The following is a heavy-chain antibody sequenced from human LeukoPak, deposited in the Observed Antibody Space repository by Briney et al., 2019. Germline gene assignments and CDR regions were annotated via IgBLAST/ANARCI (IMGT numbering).Heavy chain of an antibody. Sequence: PGGSLRLSCAVPGLTFSRYAMSWVRQAPGKGLEWVSAISESGSGTYYADSVKGRFTISRDNSKNTLYLQMNSLRAEDTAVYYCAKAPYGFKDTQYDWFDPWGQGTLVTVSS. D-gene: IGHD5-18*01. J-gene: IGHJ5*02. CDR1: GLTFSRYA. CDR3: AKAPYGFKDTQYDWFDP. CDR2: ISESGSGT. V-gene: IGHV3-23*01.